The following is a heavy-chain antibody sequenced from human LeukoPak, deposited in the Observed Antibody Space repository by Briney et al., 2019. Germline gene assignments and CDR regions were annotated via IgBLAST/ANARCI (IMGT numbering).Heavy chain of an antibody. D-gene: IGHD6-13*01. CDR3: ARLIAAAGPISKYYFDY. J-gene: IGHJ4*02. V-gene: IGHV4-34*01. Sequence: PSETLSLTCAVYGGSFTIYYWSWIRQPPGKGLEWIGEINHSGSTNYNPSLKSRVTISVDTSKNQFSLNLRSVTAADTAVYYCARLIAAAGPISKYYFDYWGQGDLVTVSS. CDR2: INHSGST. CDR1: GGSFTIYY.